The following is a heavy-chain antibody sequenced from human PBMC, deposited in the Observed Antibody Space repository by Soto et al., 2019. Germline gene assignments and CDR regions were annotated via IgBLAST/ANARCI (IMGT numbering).Heavy chain of an antibody. CDR3: ARPVAAAVGYHWFDP. Sequence: QVLLVQSGAELKKPGSSLKVSCKASGGSLSSYPISWLRQAPGQGLEWMGRIIPFLDKTDYAQKFQGRVTFAADESTATVYLELSSLTSDDTAVYHCARPVAAAVGYHWFDPCGQGTLVTVSS. CDR1: GGSLSSYP. CDR2: IIPFLDKT. V-gene: IGHV1-69*02. D-gene: IGHD6-13*01. J-gene: IGHJ5*02.